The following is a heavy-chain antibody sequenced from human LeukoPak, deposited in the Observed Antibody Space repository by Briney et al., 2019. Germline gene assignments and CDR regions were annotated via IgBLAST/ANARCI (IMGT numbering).Heavy chain of an antibody. CDR1: GYTFTSYD. CDR3: ARGRRDGYNWNFDY. J-gene: IGHJ4*02. CDR2: MNPNSGNT. V-gene: IGHV1-8*01. Sequence: ASVKVSCKASGYTFTSYDINWVRQATGQGLEWMGWMNPNSGNTGYAQKFQGRVTMTRNNSISTAYMELSSLRSEDTAVYYCARGRRDGYNWNFDYWGQGTLVTVSS. D-gene: IGHD5-24*01.